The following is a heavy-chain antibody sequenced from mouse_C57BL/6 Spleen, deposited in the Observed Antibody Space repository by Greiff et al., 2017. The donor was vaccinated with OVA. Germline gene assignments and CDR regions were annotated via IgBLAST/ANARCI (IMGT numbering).Heavy chain of an antibody. CDR3: ARRRDDAMDY. CDR2: ISSGSSTI. Sequence: EVKLMESGGGLVKPGGSLKLSCAASGFTFSDYGMHWVRQAPEKGLEWVAYISSGSSTIYYADTVKGRFTISRDNAKNTLFLQMTSLRSEDTAMYYCARRRDDAMDYWGQGTSVTVSS. J-gene: IGHJ4*01. D-gene: IGHD3-3*01. CDR1: GFTFSDYG. V-gene: IGHV5-17*01.